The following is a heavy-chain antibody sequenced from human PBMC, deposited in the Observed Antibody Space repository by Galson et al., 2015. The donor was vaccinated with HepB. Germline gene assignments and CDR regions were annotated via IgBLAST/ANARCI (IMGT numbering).Heavy chain of an antibody. J-gene: IGHJ6*02. CDR2: IVYDGSNT. CDR3: ARVKTSDCSGGRRFQRPYFYYYALDV. CDR1: GFTFSNYA. Sequence: SLRLSCAASGFTFSNYAMHWVRQAPGKGLEWVAFIVYDGSNTYYADSVTGRFSISRDNSKNTLYLQLNSLRAEDTAVYYCARVKTSDCSGGRRFQRPYFYYYALDVWGQGTTVTVSS. V-gene: IGHV3-30*04. D-gene: IGHD2-15*01.